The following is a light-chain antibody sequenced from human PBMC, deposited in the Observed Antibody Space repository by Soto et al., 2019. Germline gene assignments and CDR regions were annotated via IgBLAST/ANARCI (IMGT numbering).Light chain of an antibody. CDR3: QQFNSYPF. CDR2: DAS. J-gene: IGKJ3*01. V-gene: IGKV1-13*02. CDR1: QGISSA. Sequence: AIQLTQSPSSLSASVGDRVTSTCRASQGISSALAWYQQKPGKAPKLLIYDASSLESGVPSRFSGSGSGTDFTLTISSLQPEDYATYYCQQFNSYPFFGPGTKVDIK.